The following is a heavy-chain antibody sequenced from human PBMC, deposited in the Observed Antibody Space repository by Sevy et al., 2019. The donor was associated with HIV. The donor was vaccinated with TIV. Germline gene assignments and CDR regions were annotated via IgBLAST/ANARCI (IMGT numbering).Heavy chain of an antibody. J-gene: IGHJ4*02. CDR3: ARDTTTTRYSSSWSPFDY. V-gene: IGHV3-7*03. CDR2: IKQDGSEK. CDR1: GFTFSSYW. Sequence: GGSLRLSCAASGFTFSSYWMSWVRQAPGKGLEWVANIKQDGSEKNYVDSVKGRFTISRDNAKNSLYLQMNSLRAEDTAVYYCARDTTTTRYSSSWSPFDYWGQGTLVTVSS. D-gene: IGHD6-13*01.